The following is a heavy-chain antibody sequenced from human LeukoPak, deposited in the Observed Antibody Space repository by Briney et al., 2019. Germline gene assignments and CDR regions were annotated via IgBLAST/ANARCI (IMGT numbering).Heavy chain of an antibody. CDR2: IYESGST. D-gene: IGHD2-15*01. V-gene: IGHV4-34*01. Sequence: SETLSLTCAVYGESLNSYYWSWIRQPPGKGLEWIGEIYESGSTEYNPSLKSRVTISMVPSKQQFSVSLTSVTAADTAVYYCARGAWATRLGSWGLGTPVIVSS. J-gene: IGHJ4*02. CDR3: ARGAWATRLGS. CDR1: GESLNSYY.